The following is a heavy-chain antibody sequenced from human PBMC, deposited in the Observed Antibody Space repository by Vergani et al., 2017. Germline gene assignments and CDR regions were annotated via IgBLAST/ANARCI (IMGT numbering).Heavy chain of an antibody. CDR1: GFTFSSYW. V-gene: IGHV3-74*01. Sequence: EVQLVESGGGLVQPGGSLRLSCAASGFTFSSYWMHCVRQAPGKGLVWVTRINSDGSSTSYADSVKGRFTISRDNAKNTLYLQMNSLRAEDTAVYYCARAGITMVRGVITPFDYWGQGTLVTVSS. J-gene: IGHJ4*02. CDR2: INSDGSST. CDR3: ARAGITMVRGVITPFDY. D-gene: IGHD3-10*01.